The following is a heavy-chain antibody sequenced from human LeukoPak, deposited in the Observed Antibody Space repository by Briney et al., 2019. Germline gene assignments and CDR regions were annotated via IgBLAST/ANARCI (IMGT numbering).Heavy chain of an antibody. D-gene: IGHD4-17*01. V-gene: IGHV3-74*01. CDR2: VNSDGSST. Sequence: GGSLRLSCAASGFSLSSYWMHWVRQAPGKGLVWVSRVNSDGSSTAYADSVKGRFTVSRDNAKNTLYLQMNSVKAEDTAVYYCARASTTVTPYYWGQGTLVTVAS. CDR1: GFSLSSYW. J-gene: IGHJ4*02. CDR3: ARASTTVTPYY.